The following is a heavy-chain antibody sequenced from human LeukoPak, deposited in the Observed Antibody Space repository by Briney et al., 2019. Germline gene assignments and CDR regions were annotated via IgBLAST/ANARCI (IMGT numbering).Heavy chain of an antibody. CDR1: GLAFRNFA. V-gene: IGHV3-23*01. J-gene: IGHJ4*02. CDR3: AKVIYYDSSGYFFDY. CDR2: ISGSGGST. Sequence: GGSLRLSCEASGLAFRNFAMSWVRQAPGKGLEWVSAISGSGGSTYYADSVKGRFTISRDNSKNTLYLQMNSLRAEDTAVYYCAKVIYYDSSGYFFDYWGQGTLVTVSS. D-gene: IGHD3-22*01.